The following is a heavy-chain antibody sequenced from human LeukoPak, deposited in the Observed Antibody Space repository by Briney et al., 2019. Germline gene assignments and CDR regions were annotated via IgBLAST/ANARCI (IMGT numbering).Heavy chain of an antibody. CDR1: GFTFSSYA. CDR3: ARDLEDYYDSSALMGAFDI. CDR2: IYSGSST. J-gene: IGHJ3*02. Sequence: QSGGSLRLSCAASGFTFSSYAMSWVRQAPGKGLEWVSVIYSGSSTYYADSVKGRFTISRDNSKNTLYLQMNSLRAEDTAAYYCARDLEDYYDSSALMGAFDIWGQGTMVTVSS. V-gene: IGHV3-53*01. D-gene: IGHD3-22*01.